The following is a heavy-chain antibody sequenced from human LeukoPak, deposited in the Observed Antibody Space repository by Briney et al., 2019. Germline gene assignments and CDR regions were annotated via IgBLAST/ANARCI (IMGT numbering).Heavy chain of an antibody. CDR1: GFTFSSYG. J-gene: IGHJ4*02. CDR3: AKDQGGGLRYFDWFYFDY. Sequence: GGSLRLSCAASGFTFSSYGMHWVRQAPGKGLEWVAVISYDGSNKYYADSVKGRFTISRDTSKNTLYLQMNSLRAEDTAVYCCAKDQGGGLRYFDWFYFDYWGQGTLVTVSS. V-gene: IGHV3-30*18. D-gene: IGHD3-9*01. CDR2: ISYDGSNK.